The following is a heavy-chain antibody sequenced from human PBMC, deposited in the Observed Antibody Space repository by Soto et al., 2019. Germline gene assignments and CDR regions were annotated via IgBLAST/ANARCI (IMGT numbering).Heavy chain of an antibody. Sequence: SVNVSCKASGFTFTSSAVQWVRQARGQRLEWIGWIVVGSGNTNYAQKFQERVTITRDMSTSTAYMELSSLRSEDTAVYYCAAIRNSSSSGFDYWGQGTLVTVSS. CDR3: AAIRNSSSSGFDY. CDR1: GFTFTSSA. D-gene: IGHD6-6*01. CDR2: IVVGSGNT. J-gene: IGHJ4*02. V-gene: IGHV1-58*01.